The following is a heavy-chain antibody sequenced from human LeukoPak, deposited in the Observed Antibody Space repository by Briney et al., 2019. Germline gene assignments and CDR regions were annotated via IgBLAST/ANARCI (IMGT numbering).Heavy chain of an antibody. D-gene: IGHD2/OR15-2a*01. CDR3: AKGLSRGFDY. CDR2: ISGSGNST. Sequence: GGSLRLSCAASGFTFSSYSMNWVRQAPGKGLEWVSGISGSGNSTYYADSVKGRFTISRDNSKNTLYLQMNSLRAEDMAVYYCAKGLSRGFDYWGQGTLVTVSS. J-gene: IGHJ4*02. V-gene: IGHV3-23*01. CDR1: GFTFSSYS.